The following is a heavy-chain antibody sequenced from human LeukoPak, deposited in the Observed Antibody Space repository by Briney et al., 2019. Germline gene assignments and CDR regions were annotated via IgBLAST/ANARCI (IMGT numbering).Heavy chain of an antibody. V-gene: IGHV4-39*01. CDR3: ARKNGGNSRGYFDY. D-gene: IGHD4-23*01. J-gene: IGHJ4*02. CDR1: GGSIRSSYYY. Sequence: PSETLSLTCTVSGGSIRSSYYYWGWIRQPPGKGLEWIGSIYDSGSTYYNPSLKSRVTISVDTSKNQFSLKLSSVTAADTAVYYCARKNGGNSRGYFDYWGQGTLVTVSS. CDR2: IYDSGST.